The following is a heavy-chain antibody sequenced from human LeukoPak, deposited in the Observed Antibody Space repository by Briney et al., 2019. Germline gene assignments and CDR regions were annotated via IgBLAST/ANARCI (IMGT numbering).Heavy chain of an antibody. CDR3: ARPLARPKWELARIPYGMGV. V-gene: IGHV4-59*12. CDR1: GGSISSYY. D-gene: IGHD1-26*01. Sequence: SETLSLTCTVSGGSISSYYWSWIRQPPGKGLEWIGYIYYSGSTYYNPSLKSRVTISVDTSKNQFSLKLSSVTAADTAVYYCARPLARPKWELARIPYGMGVWGQGTTVTVSS. CDR2: IYYSGST. J-gene: IGHJ6*02.